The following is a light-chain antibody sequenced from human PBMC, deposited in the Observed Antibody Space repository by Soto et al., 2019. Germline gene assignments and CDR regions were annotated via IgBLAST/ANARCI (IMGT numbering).Light chain of an antibody. J-gene: IGKJ5*01. CDR3: QQRSNWPPSIT. V-gene: IGKV3-11*01. Sequence: EIVLTQSASTLSSSPGERATLSCRASQSVSSYLAWYQQKPGQVPRLLIYDASNRATGIPARFSGSGSGKDFTLNISSLEPEDFAVYYCQQRSNWPPSITFGQGTRLEIK. CDR1: QSVSSY. CDR2: DAS.